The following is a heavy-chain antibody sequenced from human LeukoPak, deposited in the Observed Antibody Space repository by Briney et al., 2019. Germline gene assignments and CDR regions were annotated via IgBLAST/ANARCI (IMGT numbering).Heavy chain of an antibody. D-gene: IGHD4-17*01. CDR1: GASIISNNW. V-gene: IGHV4-4*02. Sequence: PSETLSLTCAVSGASIISNNWWSWVRQPSGKGLEWIGEIWHSGTTNYNPSLKSRVTISVDNSKTQFSLKLNSVTAADTAVYYCMGADYGGHWGQGTLVTVSS. CDR3: MGADYGGH. J-gene: IGHJ4*02. CDR2: IWHSGTT.